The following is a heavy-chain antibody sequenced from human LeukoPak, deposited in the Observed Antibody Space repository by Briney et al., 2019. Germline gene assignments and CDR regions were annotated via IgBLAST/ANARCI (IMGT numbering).Heavy chain of an antibody. CDR1: GGSISSSSYY. CDR3: ARHVEMATIYFDY. CDR2: IYYSGST. Sequence: SETLSLTCTVSGGSISSSSYYWGWIRQPPGKELEWIGSIYYSGSTYYSPSLKSRVTISVDTSKNQFSLKLSSVTAADTAVYYCARHVEMATIYFDYWGQGTLVTVSS. V-gene: IGHV4-39*01. J-gene: IGHJ4*02. D-gene: IGHD5-24*01.